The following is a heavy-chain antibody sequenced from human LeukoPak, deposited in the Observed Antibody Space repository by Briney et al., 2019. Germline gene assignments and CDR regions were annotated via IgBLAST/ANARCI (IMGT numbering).Heavy chain of an antibody. D-gene: IGHD6-19*01. J-gene: IGHJ4*02. CDR1: GFTFSTLP. V-gene: IGHV3-64D*06. CDR2: SSSNGGST. Sequence: GGSLRLSCSASGFTFSTLPMHWVRQVPGKGLEYVSGSSSNGGSTYYADSVKGRFTISRDNSKNTLYLQMSSLRPEDTAVCYCVNQISGWVYWGQGTLVTVSS. CDR3: VNQISGWVY.